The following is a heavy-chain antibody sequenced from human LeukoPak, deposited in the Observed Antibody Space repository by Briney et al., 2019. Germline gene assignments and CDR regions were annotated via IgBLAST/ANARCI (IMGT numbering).Heavy chain of an antibody. CDR2: IYTSGST. CDR1: GGSISSGSYY. Sequence: SETLSLTCTVSGGSISSGSYYWSWIRQPAGKGLEWIGRIYTSGSTNYNPSLKSRVTISVDTSKNQFSLKLNSVTAADTAVYYCARGYSYGYTFDYWGQGTLVTVSS. D-gene: IGHD5-18*01. J-gene: IGHJ4*02. V-gene: IGHV4-61*02. CDR3: ARGYSYGYTFDY.